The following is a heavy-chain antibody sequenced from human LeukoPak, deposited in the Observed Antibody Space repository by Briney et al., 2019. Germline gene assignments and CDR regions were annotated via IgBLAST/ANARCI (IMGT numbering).Heavy chain of an antibody. CDR3: ARFCNYYDSSGYYYGFDP. Sequence: SETLSLTCTVSGGSISNYYWSWIRQPPGKGLEWIGYTYYSGSTNYNPSLKSRVTISVDTSKNQFSLKLSSVTAADTAVYYCARFCNYYDSSGYYYGFDPWGQGTLVTVSS. CDR2: TYYSGST. CDR1: GGSISNYY. V-gene: IGHV4-59*01. D-gene: IGHD3-22*01. J-gene: IGHJ5*02.